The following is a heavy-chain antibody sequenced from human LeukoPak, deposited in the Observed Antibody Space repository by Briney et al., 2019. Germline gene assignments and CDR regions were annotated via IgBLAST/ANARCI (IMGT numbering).Heavy chain of an antibody. CDR3: ARDRALYDSRRGYYYTEDDY. Sequence: GGSLRLSCAASGFTFSSYWMSWVRQAPGKGLEWVANINQDGSEKYSVDSVKGRFTISRDNAESSLYLQMNSLRADDTAVYYCARDRALYDSRRGYYYTEDDYWGQGTLVTVSS. CDR2: INQDGSEK. V-gene: IGHV3-7*01. CDR1: GFTFSSYW. J-gene: IGHJ4*02. D-gene: IGHD3-22*01.